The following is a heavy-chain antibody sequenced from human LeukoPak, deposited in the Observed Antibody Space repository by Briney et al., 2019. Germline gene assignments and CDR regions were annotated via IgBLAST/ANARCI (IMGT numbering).Heavy chain of an antibody. J-gene: IGHJ4*02. CDR2: IYYSGST. CDR3: ARGLYGDPFPFDY. D-gene: IGHD4-17*01. CDR1: GGSISSSSYY. V-gene: IGHV4-39*07. Sequence: SETLSLTCTVSGGSISSSSYYWGWIRQPPGKGLEWIGSIYYSGSTYYNPSLKSRVTISVDTSKNQFSLKLSSVTAADTAVYYCARGLYGDPFPFDYWGQGTLVTVSS.